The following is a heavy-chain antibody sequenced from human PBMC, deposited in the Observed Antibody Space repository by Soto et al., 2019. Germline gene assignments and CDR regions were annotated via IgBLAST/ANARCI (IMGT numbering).Heavy chain of an antibody. J-gene: IGHJ6*03. Sequence: QVQLQESGPGLVKPSETLSFTCTVSGGSVSSGSYYWSWIRQPPGKGLEWIGYIYYSGNTNYNPSLKSRVPISVDTSKNQFSLKLRPVTAADTAVYYCASGNYSYYYYYMDVWGKGTTVTVSS. CDR3: ASGNYSYYYYYMDV. CDR2: IYYSGNT. CDR1: GGSVSSGSYY. D-gene: IGHD1-26*01. V-gene: IGHV4-61*01.